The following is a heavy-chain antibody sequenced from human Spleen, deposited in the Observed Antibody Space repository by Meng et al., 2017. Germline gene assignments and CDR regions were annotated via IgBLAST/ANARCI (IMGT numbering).Heavy chain of an antibody. J-gene: IGHJ4*02. CDR2: VSKSVT. CDR3: ATYTNYYSGLIVS. D-gene: IGHD3-22*01. CDR1: GGSISGSY. Sequence: SETLSLTCTVSGGSISGSYWSWIRQPAGKGPEWIGCVSKSVTYYNPSLESRVTMSLDTSKSQFSLKLTSVTAADTAVYYCATYTNYYSGLIVSWGQGTLVTVSS. V-gene: IGHV4-4*07.